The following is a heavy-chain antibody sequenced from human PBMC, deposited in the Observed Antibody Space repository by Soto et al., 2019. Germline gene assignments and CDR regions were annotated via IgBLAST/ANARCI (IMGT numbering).Heavy chain of an antibody. CDR1: GFTFSGSA. Sequence: GGSLRLSCAASGFTFSGSAMHWVRQASGKGLEWVGRIRSKANSYATAYAASVKGRFTISRDDSKNTAYLQMNSLKTEDTAVYYCTRHAPQQLGGGNYWGQGTLVTVSS. CDR2: IRSKANSYAT. V-gene: IGHV3-73*01. D-gene: IGHD6-6*01. J-gene: IGHJ4*02. CDR3: TRHAPQQLGGGNY.